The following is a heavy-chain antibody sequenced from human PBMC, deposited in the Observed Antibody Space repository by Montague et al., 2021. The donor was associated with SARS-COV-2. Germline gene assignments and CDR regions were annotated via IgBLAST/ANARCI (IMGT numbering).Heavy chain of an antibody. Sequence: SGSTYYNPSLKSRVTISIDTSKNQFSLKLSSVTVADTPVYYCAIVDRIAAAPFDYWGQGTL. V-gene: IGHV4-31*02. D-gene: IGHD6-13*01. CDR2: SGST. CDR3: AIVDRIAAAPFDY. J-gene: IGHJ4*02.